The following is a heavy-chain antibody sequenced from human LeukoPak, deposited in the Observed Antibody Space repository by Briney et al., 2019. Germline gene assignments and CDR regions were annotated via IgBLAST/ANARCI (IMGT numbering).Heavy chain of an antibody. Sequence: SETLSLTCTVSGGSISSSSVYWGWIRQPPGKGLEWIATISYSGSTTSYNPSLKTRVTISVDTSKNQFSLKLRSVTAADTAVYYCARAPNCSSTSCYYDYWGQGTLVTVSS. CDR3: ARAPNCSSTSCYYDY. V-gene: IGHV4-39*07. CDR2: ISYSGSTT. CDR1: GGSISSSSVY. J-gene: IGHJ4*02. D-gene: IGHD2-2*01.